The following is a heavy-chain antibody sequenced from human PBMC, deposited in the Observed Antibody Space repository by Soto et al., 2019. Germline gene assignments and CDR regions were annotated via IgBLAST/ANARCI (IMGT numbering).Heavy chain of an antibody. CDR2: INAGNGNT. V-gene: IGHV1-3*05. D-gene: IGHD3-16*01. J-gene: IGHJ5*02. CDR1: GYTFTSYA. CDR3: AGGTTVWFDP. Sequence: QVQLVQSGAEEKKPGASVKVSCKASGYTFTSYAMHWVRQAPGQRLEWMGWINAGNGNTKYSQKFQGRVTITRDTPAITTYMARTSLSSEDTAVYYCAGGTTVWFDPRGQGTLVTVSS.